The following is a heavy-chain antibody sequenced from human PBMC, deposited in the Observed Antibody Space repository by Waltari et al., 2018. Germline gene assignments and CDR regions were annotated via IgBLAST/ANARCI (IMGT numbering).Heavy chain of an antibody. CDR3: ARHLYSIDYLELAK. V-gene: IGHV3-23*01. Sequence: EEHLLESGGGLAQPRGSLSLSGAASGLNFLSYAMSWDRQAPGKGLEWVSGISDSGVITKYADSVKGRFTVSRDNSKNTVFLHLNSLRAEDTAIYYCARHLYSIDYLELAKWGQGTLVTVSS. D-gene: IGHD3-22*01. CDR1: GLNFLSYA. J-gene: IGHJ4*02. CDR2: ISDSGVIT.